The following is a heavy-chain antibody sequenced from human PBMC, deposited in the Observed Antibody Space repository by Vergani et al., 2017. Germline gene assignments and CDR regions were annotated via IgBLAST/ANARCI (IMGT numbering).Heavy chain of an antibody. V-gene: IGHV4-31*03. Sequence: QVQLQQWGAGLLKPSQTLSLTCTVSGGSIRRGGYYWSWIRQHPGKGLEWIGYIYYSGSTYSNPSLRSRVTISVDTSKNQFSLKLSAVTAADTAVYYCARDTTIASRGWFDPWGQGTLVTVSS. CDR3: ARDTTIASRGWFDP. D-gene: IGHD6-6*01. CDR2: IYYSGST. J-gene: IGHJ5*02. CDR1: GGSIRRGGYY.